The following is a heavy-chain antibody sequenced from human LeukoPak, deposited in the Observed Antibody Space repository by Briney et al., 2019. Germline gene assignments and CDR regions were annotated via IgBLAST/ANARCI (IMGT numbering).Heavy chain of an antibody. Sequence: GGSLRLSCAASGFTFSSYAMSWVRQAPGKGLEWVSAISGSGGSTYYADSVKGRFTISRDNSKNTLYLQMNSLRAEDTAVYYCAKGSHDFWSGYQDYWGQGTLVTVSS. CDR3: AKGSHDFWSGYQDY. J-gene: IGHJ4*02. D-gene: IGHD3-3*01. CDR2: ISGSGGST. V-gene: IGHV3-23*01. CDR1: GFTFSSYA.